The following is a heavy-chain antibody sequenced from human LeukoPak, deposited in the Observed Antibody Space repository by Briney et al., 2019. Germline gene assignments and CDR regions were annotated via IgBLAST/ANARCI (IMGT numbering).Heavy chain of an antibody. V-gene: IGHV3-74*01. CDR2: INSDGSST. CDR1: GFTFSQYA. Sequence: GGSLRLSCAASGFTFSQYAMHWVRQAPGKGLVWVSRINSDGSSTSYADSVKGRFTISRDNAKNTLYLQMNSLRAEDTAVYYCARDMYDFWSGPFYYWGQGTLVTVSS. D-gene: IGHD3-3*01. CDR3: ARDMYDFWSGPFYY. J-gene: IGHJ4*02.